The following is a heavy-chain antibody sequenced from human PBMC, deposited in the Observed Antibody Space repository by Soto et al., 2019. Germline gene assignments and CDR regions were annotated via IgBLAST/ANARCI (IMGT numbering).Heavy chain of an antibody. CDR1: GFTFTSSA. D-gene: IGHD3-10*01. J-gene: IGHJ3*02. CDR2: IVVGSGNT. Sequence: SVKVSCKASGFTFTSSAMQWVRQARGQRLEWIGRIVVGSGNTNYAQKFQERVTITRDMSTSTAYMELSSLRSEDTAVYYCAAARHVIYYYGSGSYLGAFDIWGQGTMVTVSS. CDR3: AAARHVIYYYGSGSYLGAFDI. V-gene: IGHV1-58*02.